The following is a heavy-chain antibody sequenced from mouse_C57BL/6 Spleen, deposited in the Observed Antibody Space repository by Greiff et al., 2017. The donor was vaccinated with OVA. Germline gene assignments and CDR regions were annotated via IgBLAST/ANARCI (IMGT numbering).Heavy chain of an antibody. Sequence: VQLVESGAELAKPGASVKLSCKASGYTFTSYWMHWVKQRPGQGLEWIGYINPSSGYTKYNQKFKDKATLTADKSSSTAYMQLSSLTYEDSAVYYCARGSSGYDYAMDYWGQGTSVTVSS. V-gene: IGHV1-7*01. J-gene: IGHJ4*01. D-gene: IGHD3-2*02. CDR2: INPSSGYT. CDR1: GYTFTSYW. CDR3: ARGSSGYDYAMDY.